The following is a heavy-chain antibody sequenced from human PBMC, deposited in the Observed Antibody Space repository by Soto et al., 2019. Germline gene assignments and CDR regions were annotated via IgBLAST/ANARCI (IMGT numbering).Heavy chain of an antibody. Sequence: PGGSLRLSCAASGFTFSTYAMHWVRQAPGKGLEWVAIISYGGKNKYYADSVKGRFTISRDNSKNTLYLQMNSLRAEDTAVYYCARDYQWGQGTLVTVSS. J-gene: IGHJ4*02. CDR3: ARDYQ. D-gene: IGHD2-2*01. CDR2: ISYGGKNK. CDR1: GFTFSTYA. V-gene: IGHV3-30*04.